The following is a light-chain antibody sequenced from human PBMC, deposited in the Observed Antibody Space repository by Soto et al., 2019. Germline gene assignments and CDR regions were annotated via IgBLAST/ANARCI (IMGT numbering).Light chain of an antibody. CDR2: GAS. J-gene: IGKJ1*01. CDR1: QSVSSSY. Sequence: EIVFTQSPVTLSFTTGERATLSCSASQSVSSSYLAWYQQKPGQAPRLLIYGASSRATGIPDRFCGSGSGTDFTLTISRLEPEDFAVYYCQQYGSSLRTLGQGTKVDIK. CDR3: QQYGSSLRT. V-gene: IGKV3-20*01.